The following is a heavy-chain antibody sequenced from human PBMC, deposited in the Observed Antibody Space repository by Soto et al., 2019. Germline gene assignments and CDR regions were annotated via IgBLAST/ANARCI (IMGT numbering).Heavy chain of an antibody. CDR2: IYSGGGT. Sequence: EVQLVESGGGLVQPGGSLRLSCAASGFTVSSNYMSWVRQAPGKGLEWVSVIYSGGGTYYADSVKGRFTISRDNSKNTLYLQMNGLRAEDTAVYYCARDLVGATTEYFQHWGQGTLVTVSS. CDR1: GFTVSSNY. CDR3: ARDLVGATTEYFQH. V-gene: IGHV3-66*01. J-gene: IGHJ1*01. D-gene: IGHD1-26*01.